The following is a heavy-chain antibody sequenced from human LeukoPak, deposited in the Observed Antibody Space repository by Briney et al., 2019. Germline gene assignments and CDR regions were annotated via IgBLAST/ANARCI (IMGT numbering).Heavy chain of an antibody. CDR1: GFTFDDYG. J-gene: IGHJ6*02. D-gene: IGHD3-16*01. Sequence: PGGSLRLSCAASGFTFDDYGMHWVRQAPGKGLEWVSGIGWNSDSVGYADSVKGRFTISRDNAENSLYLQMNSLRAEDTAFYYCARAGGNRYYYAMDVWGQGTTVTVSS. CDR2: IGWNSDSV. V-gene: IGHV3-9*01. CDR3: ARAGGNRYYYAMDV.